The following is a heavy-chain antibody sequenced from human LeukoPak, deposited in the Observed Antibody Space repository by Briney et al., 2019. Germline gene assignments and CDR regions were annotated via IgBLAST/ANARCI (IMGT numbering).Heavy chain of an antibody. CDR1: GGSISSGDYY. CDR3: ARVVPAAILDY. J-gene: IGHJ4*02. CDR2: IYYSGST. V-gene: IGHV4-30-4*08. Sequence: PSQTLSLTCTVSGGSISSGDYYWSWIRQPPGKGLEWIGYIYYSGSTYYNPPLKSRVTISVDTSKNQFSLKLSSVTAADTAVYYCARVVPAAILDYWGQGTLVTVSS. D-gene: IGHD2-2*02.